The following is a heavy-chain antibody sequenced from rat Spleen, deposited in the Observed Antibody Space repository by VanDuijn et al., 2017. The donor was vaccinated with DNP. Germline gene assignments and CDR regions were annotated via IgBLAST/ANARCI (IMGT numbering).Heavy chain of an antibody. CDR3: ARDGTTVDY. J-gene: IGHJ2*01. CDR2: VPSSGGST. Sequence: EVQLVESGGGLVQPGRSLKLSCTTSGFTFSDYAMAWVRQAPGKGLEWVASVPSSGGSTYYPDSVKGRFIISRDNAKNTLYLQMNSLRSEDTATYYCARDGTTVDYWGQGVMVTVSS. V-gene: IGHV5S13*01. CDR1: GFTFSDYA. D-gene: IGHD1-11*01.